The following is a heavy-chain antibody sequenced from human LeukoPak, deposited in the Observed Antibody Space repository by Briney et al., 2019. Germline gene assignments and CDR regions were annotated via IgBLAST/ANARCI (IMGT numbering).Heavy chain of an antibody. D-gene: IGHD3-10*01. CDR2: IYTSGST. CDR3: ARGTTMVRGVVGYYYGMDV. Sequence: PSETLSLTCTVPGGSISSYYWSWIRQPAGKGLERIGRIYTSGSTNYNPSLKSRVTMSVDTSKNQFSLKLSSVTAADTAVYYCARGTTMVRGVVGYYYGMDVWGQGTTVTVSS. V-gene: IGHV4-4*07. CDR1: GGSISSYY. J-gene: IGHJ6*02.